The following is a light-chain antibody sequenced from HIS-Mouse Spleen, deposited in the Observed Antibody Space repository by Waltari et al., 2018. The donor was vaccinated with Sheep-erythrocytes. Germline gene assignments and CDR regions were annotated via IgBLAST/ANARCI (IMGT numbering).Light chain of an antibody. V-gene: IGLV3-27*01. CDR2: KDS. CDR1: VLAKKY. Sequence: SYELTQPSSVSVSPGQTARITCSGDVLAKKYARWFQQNPCQAPVLVIYKDSERPSGIPERFSGSSSGTTVTLTISGAQVEDEADYYCYSAADNNLVFGGGTKLTVL. CDR3: YSAADNNLV. J-gene: IGLJ3*02.